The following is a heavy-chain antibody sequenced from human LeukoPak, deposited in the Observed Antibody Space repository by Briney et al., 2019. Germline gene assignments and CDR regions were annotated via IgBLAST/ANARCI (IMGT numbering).Heavy chain of an antibody. Sequence: SETLSLTCTVSGGSISTGSYYWSWIRQPAGTGLEWIGRIYTSGSANYSPSLKSRVTISLDTSKNQFSLKLSSVTAADTAVYYCATTSEETYYYYYYMDVWGKGTTVTIS. J-gene: IGHJ6*03. CDR2: IYTSGSA. CDR3: ATTSEETYYYYYYMDV. V-gene: IGHV4-61*02. CDR1: GGSISTGSYY.